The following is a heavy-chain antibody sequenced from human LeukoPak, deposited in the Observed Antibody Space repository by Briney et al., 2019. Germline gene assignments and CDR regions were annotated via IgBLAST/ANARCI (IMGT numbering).Heavy chain of an antibody. J-gene: IGHJ4*02. CDR3: ARDQGPYYYGSGSLFDY. Sequence: PETLSLTCTVSGGSISNYYWSWIRQPAGKGLEWIGRIYTSGSTNYNPSLKSRVTMSVDTSKNQFSLMLNSVTAADTAIYYCARDQGPYYYGSGSLFDYWGQGTLVTVSS. V-gene: IGHV4-4*07. CDR2: IYTSGST. CDR1: GGSISNYY. D-gene: IGHD3-10*01.